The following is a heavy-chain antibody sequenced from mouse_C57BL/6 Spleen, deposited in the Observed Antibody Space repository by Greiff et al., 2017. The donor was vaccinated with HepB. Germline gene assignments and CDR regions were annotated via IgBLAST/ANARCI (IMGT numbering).Heavy chain of an antibody. Sequence: DVKLVESGGGLVKPGGSLKLSCAASGFTFSDYGMHWVRQAPEKGLEWVAYISSGSSTIYYADTVKGRFTISRDNAKNTLFLQMTSLRSEDTAMYYCARHDYYGSSWAMDYWGQGTSVTVSS. CDR1: GFTFSDYG. J-gene: IGHJ4*01. D-gene: IGHD1-1*01. V-gene: IGHV5-17*01. CDR3: ARHDYYGSSWAMDY. CDR2: ISSGSSTI.